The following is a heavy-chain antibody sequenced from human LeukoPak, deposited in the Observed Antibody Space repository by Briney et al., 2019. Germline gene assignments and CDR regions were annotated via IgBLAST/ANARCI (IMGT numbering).Heavy chain of an antibody. Sequence: PGGSLRLSCAASGFTFSSYAMSWVRQASGKGLEWVSTISGSGGSTYYADSVKGRFTISRDNSKNTLYLQMNSLRAEDTAVYYCAKEVEQWLALGDAFDIWGQGTVVTVSS. CDR3: AKEVEQWLALGDAFDI. CDR1: GFTFSSYA. J-gene: IGHJ3*02. V-gene: IGHV3-23*01. D-gene: IGHD6-19*01. CDR2: ISGSGGST.